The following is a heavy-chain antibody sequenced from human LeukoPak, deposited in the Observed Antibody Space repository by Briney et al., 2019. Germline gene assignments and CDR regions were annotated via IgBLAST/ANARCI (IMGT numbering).Heavy chain of an antibody. CDR2: IYYSGST. Sequence: PGGSLRLSCAASGFTFSSYAMSWVRQPPGKGLEWIGYIYYSGSTNYNPSLKSRVTISVDTSKNQFSLKLSSVTAADTAVYYCAGGFDWGSNDYWGREPWSPSPQ. CDR1: GFTFSSYA. D-gene: IGHD3-16*01. V-gene: IGHV4-59*01. CDR3: AGGFDWGSNDY. J-gene: IGHJ4*02.